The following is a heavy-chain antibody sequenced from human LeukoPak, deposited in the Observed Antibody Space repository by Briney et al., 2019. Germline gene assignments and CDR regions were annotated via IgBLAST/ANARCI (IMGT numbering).Heavy chain of an antibody. Sequence: ASVKVSCKASGGTFSRYAISWVRQAPGQGLEWMGGIIPIFGTANYAQKFQGRVTITADESTSTAYMEVSSLRSEDTAVYYCARAYSGYDFFYYWGQGILVTVSS. J-gene: IGHJ4*02. D-gene: IGHD5-12*01. CDR2: IIPIFGTA. CDR3: ARAYSGYDFFYY. V-gene: IGHV1-69*13. CDR1: GGTFSRYA.